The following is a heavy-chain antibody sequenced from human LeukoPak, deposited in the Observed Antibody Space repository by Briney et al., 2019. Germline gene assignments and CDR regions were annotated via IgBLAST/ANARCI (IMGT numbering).Heavy chain of an antibody. V-gene: IGHV4-59*12. CDR1: GGSIDSYY. D-gene: IGHD6-19*01. J-gene: IGHJ4*02. CDR2: IYYSGST. CDR3: ARDSITYSSGWGGYYFDY. Sequence: SETLSLTCTISGGSIDSYYWSWIRQPPGKGLEWIGYIYYSGSTNYNPSLKSRVTMSVDTSKNQFSLKLSSVTAADTAVYYCARDSITYSSGWGGYYFDYWGQGTLVTVSS.